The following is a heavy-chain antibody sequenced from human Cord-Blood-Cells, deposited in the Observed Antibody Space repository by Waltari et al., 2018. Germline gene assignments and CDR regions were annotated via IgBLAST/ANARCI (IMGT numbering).Heavy chain of an antibody. CDR3: ARGGVVVPAAKSFPYYYYYMDV. J-gene: IGHJ6*03. CDR1: GYTFTSYG. V-gene: IGHV1-18*04. D-gene: IGHD2-2*01. Sequence: QVQLVQSGAEVKKPGASVKVSCKASGYTFTSYGISWVRQAPGQGLEWMGWISAYNGNTNYAQKLQGRGTMTTDTSTSTAYMELRSLRSDDTAVYYCARGGVVVPAAKSFPYYYYYMDVWGKGTTVTVSS. CDR2: ISAYNGNT.